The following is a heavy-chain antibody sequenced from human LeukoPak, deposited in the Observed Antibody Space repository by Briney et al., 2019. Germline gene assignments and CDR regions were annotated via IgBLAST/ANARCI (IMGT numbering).Heavy chain of an antibody. J-gene: IGHJ5*02. Sequence: PSETLSLTCTVSGGSISSYYWSWIRQPPGKGLEWIGYIYYSGSTNCNPSLKSRVTISVDTSKNQFSLKLSSVTAADTAVYYCARQLWLRWFDPWGQGTLVTVSS. CDR3: ARQLWLRWFDP. CDR2: IYYSGST. V-gene: IGHV4-59*08. CDR1: GGSISSYY. D-gene: IGHD5-18*01.